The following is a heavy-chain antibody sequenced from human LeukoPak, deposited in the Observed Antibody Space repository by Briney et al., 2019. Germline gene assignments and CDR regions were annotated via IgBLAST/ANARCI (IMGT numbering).Heavy chain of an antibody. Sequence: GGSLRLSCAASGFPFTSYAMTWVRQAPGKGLEWVSTISGSGDTTYYADSVKGRFTISRDNSKKTLYLQMNSLRAEDTALYYCAKDPSVDYYGPGPPLLDSWGQGTLVTVSS. CDR3: AKDPSVDYYGPGPPLLDS. V-gene: IGHV3-23*01. D-gene: IGHD3-10*01. CDR1: GFPFTSYA. CDR2: ISGSGDTT. J-gene: IGHJ4*02.